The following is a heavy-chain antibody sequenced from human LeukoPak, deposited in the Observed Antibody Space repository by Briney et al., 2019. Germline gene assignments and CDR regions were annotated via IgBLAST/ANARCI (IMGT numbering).Heavy chain of an antibody. D-gene: IGHD3-22*01. CDR1: GFTFSSYA. CDR3: AKGGYYDSSGYYNNWFDP. Sequence: GGSLRLSCAASGFTFSSYAVSWVRQAPGKGLEWVSAISGSGGSTYYADSVKGRFTISRDNSKNTLYLQMNSLRAEDTAVYYCAKGGYYDSSGYYNNWFDPWGQGTLVTVSS. CDR2: ISGSGGST. V-gene: IGHV3-23*01. J-gene: IGHJ5*02.